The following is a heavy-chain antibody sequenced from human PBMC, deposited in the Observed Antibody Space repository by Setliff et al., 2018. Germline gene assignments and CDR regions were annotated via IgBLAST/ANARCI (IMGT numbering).Heavy chain of an antibody. D-gene: IGHD2-21*01. Sequence: PSETLSLTCTVSGYSISSGYYWGWIRQPPGKGLEWIGEIYRSGSTNYNPSLKSRVTISVDTSKNQFSLKLRSVTAADTAIYYCARVRYKYCGGDCYSASFDYWGQGKLVTAPQ. V-gene: IGHV4-38-2*02. CDR1: GYSISSGYY. CDR3: ARVRYKYCGGDCYSASFDY. CDR2: IYRSGST. J-gene: IGHJ4*02.